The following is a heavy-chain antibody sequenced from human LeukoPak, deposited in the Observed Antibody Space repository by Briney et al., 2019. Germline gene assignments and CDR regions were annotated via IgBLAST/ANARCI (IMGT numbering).Heavy chain of an antibody. J-gene: IGHJ3*02. Sequence: MTSETLSLTCAVYGGSFSGYYWSWTRQPPGKGLEWIGEINHSGSTNYNPSLKSRVTISVDTSKNQFSLKLSSVTAADTAVYYCARSKRRWLHPHPNDAFDIWGQGTMVTVSS. V-gene: IGHV4-34*01. CDR2: INHSGST. D-gene: IGHD5-12*01. CDR3: ARSKRRWLHPHPNDAFDI. CDR1: GGSFSGYY.